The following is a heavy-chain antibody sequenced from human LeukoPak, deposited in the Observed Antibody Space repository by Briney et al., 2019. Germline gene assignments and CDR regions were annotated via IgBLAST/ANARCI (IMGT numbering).Heavy chain of an antibody. Sequence: PSQTLSLTCTVSGGSPSSGGHYSSWIRQHPGKGLEWIGSIYYSEFTYYNPSLKSRVTISVDSSENQLSLKLSSVTADDTAVYSCAGGLESSKMGHWGQGTLVTVSS. V-gene: IGHV4-31*03. CDR2: IYYSEFT. D-gene: IGHD6-13*01. J-gene: IGHJ4*02. CDR1: GGSPSSGGHY. CDR3: AGGLESSKMGH.